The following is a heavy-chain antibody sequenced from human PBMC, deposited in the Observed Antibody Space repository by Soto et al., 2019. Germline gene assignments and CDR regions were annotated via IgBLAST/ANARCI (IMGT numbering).Heavy chain of an antibody. V-gene: IGHV1-46*03. D-gene: IGHD3-22*01. CDR1: GYTFTSYY. CDR3: ATLTIRRPREYYDSSGSYSFYSY. Sequence: GASVKVSCKASGYTFTSYYMHWVRQAPGQGLEWMGIINPSGGSTSYAQKFQGRVTMTRDTSTSTVYMELSSLRSEDTAVYYCATLTIRRPREYYDSSGSYSFYSYWGQGTLVTVSS. CDR2: INPSGGST. J-gene: IGHJ4*02.